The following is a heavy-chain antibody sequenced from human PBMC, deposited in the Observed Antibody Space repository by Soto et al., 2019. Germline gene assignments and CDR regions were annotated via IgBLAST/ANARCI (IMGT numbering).Heavy chain of an antibody. CDR1: GYTFTIYD. CDR2: MNPNSGNT. D-gene: IGHD3-3*01. J-gene: IGHJ6*03. CDR3: ARGFLEWSPPYYYYMDV. Sequence: ASVKVSCKASGYTFTIYDINWVRQATGQGLEWMGWMNPNSGNTGYAQKFQGRVTMTRNTSISTAYMELSSLRSEDTAVYYCARGFLEWSPPYYYYMDVWGKGTTVTVSS. V-gene: IGHV1-8*01.